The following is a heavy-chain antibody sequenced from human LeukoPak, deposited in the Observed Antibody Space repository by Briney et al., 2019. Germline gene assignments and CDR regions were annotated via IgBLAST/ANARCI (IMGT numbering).Heavy chain of an antibody. CDR2: MNPNSGNT. CDR3: ARGPSYSYYGAYHYYIDV. V-gene: IGHV1-8*03. J-gene: IGHJ6*03. Sequence: ASVTVSFTSSGYTFTNYDINWARQAAGQGHEWMGWMNPNSGNTGYAQKFQGRGTITSDTSINTAYMELTSLTSEDSAVYYCARGPSYSYYGAYHYYIDVWGKGTTVTVSS. D-gene: IGHD4-11*01. CDR1: GYTFTNYD.